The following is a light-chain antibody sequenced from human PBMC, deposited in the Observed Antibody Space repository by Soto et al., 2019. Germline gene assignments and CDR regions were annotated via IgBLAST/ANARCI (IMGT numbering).Light chain of an antibody. J-gene: IGLJ2*01. CDR3: SSYRSRSTVV. Sequence: QSVLTQPASVSGSPGQSITISCTGTSSDVGGYNSVSWYQQHPGKAPKLMIYEVSNRPSGASNRFSGSKSGNTASLTISGLQAEDEADYYCSSYRSRSTVVFGGGTKLTVL. CDR2: EVS. V-gene: IGLV2-14*01. CDR1: SSDVGGYNS.